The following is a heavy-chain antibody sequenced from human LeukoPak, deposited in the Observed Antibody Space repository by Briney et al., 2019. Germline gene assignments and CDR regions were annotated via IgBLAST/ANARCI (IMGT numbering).Heavy chain of an antibody. Sequence: GGSLRLSCATSGFTFSSYSMNWVRQAPGKGLEWASSISSSSSYIYYADSVKGRFTISRDNAKNSLYLQMNSLRAEDTAVYYCARWGSSSDYWGQGTLVTVST. CDR3: ARWGSSSDY. J-gene: IGHJ4*02. D-gene: IGHD6-6*01. CDR1: GFTFSSYS. V-gene: IGHV3-21*01. CDR2: ISSSSSYI.